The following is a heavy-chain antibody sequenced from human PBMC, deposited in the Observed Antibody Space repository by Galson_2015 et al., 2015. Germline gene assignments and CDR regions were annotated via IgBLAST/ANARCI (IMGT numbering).Heavy chain of an antibody. CDR2: TYYRSKWNI. J-gene: IGHJ4*02. CDR1: GDSVSSNSVI. D-gene: IGHD1-1*01. CDR3: VKAPAETYGILQL. Sequence: CAISGDSVSSNSVIWHWIRQSAARGLEWLGRTYYRSKWNIDYAASVNSRITINPDTSKNQFSLQLNSVTPEDTAVYYCVKAPAETYGILQLWRQGTLLTVS. V-gene: IGHV6-1*01.